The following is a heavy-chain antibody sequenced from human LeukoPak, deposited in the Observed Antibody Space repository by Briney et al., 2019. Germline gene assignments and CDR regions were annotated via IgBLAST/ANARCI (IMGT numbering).Heavy chain of an antibody. Sequence: SGGSLRLSCTASGFPFSHAWMSWVRQAPGKGLEWVGRIISKTDGGATDYAAPAKGRFTIVRDDSKTTLYLQMNSLKTEDTAVYYCATGPLDYWGQGTLVTVSS. CDR2: IISKTDGGAT. J-gene: IGHJ4*02. CDR1: GFPFSHAW. CDR3: ATGPLDY. V-gene: IGHV3-15*01.